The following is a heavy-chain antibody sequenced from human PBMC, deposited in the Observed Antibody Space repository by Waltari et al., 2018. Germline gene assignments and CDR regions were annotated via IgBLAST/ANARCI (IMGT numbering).Heavy chain of an antibody. V-gene: IGHV4-39*07. D-gene: IGHD3-3*01. J-gene: IGHJ5*02. CDR1: GGSISSSSYY. CDR3: ARDFSDDFWSGPFPGWFDP. CDR2: IYYSGST. Sequence: QLQLQESGPGLVKPSETLSLTCTVSGGSISSSSYYWGWIRQPPGKGLEWIGSIYYSGSTYYNPSLKSRVTISVDTSKNQFSLKLSSVTAADTAVYYCARDFSDDFWSGPFPGWFDPWGQGTLVTVSS.